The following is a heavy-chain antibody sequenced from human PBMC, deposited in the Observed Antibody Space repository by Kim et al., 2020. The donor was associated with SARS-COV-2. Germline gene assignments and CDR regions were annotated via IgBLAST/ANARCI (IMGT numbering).Heavy chain of an antibody. CDR1: GYTFTSYA. CDR3: ARVWFGELHFDY. Sequence: ASVKVSCKASGYTFTSYAMHWVRQAPGQRLEGMGWINAGNGNTKYSQKFQGRVTITRDTSASTAYMELSSLRSEDTAVYYCARVWFGELHFDYWGQGTLVTVSS. CDR2: INAGNGNT. J-gene: IGHJ4*02. V-gene: IGHV1-3*01. D-gene: IGHD3-10*01.